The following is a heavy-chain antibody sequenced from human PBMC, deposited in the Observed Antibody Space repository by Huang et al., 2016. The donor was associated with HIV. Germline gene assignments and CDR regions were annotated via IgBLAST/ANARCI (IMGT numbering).Heavy chain of an antibody. D-gene: IGHD3-3*01. V-gene: IGHV1-69*13. CDR1: GGTFNNA. J-gene: IGHJ4*02. CDR3: ARGAPDLDSHLDH. Sequence: QVQLVQSGAEVKKPGSSVKVSCKVSGGTFNNALSWVRQAPGQGLEWLGGSIPIFGTPNYARKFQGRVTITADESTSIAYMELSSLRSEDTAVYYCARGAPDLDSHLDHWGQGTLVTVSS. CDR2: SIPIFGTP.